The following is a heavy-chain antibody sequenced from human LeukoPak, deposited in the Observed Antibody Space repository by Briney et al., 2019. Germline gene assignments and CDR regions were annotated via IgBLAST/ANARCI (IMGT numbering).Heavy chain of an antibody. CDR1: GGSITGYY. CDR3: ARHNGGSSSIRA. J-gene: IGHJ5*02. CDR2: MYNSGTT. V-gene: IGHV4-59*08. D-gene: IGHD3-16*01. Sequence: SETLSLTCSVSGGSITGYYWSWIRQPPGKGLEWIGYMYNSGTTNYNPSLKSRVTISVDTSKNQFSLKLGSVTAADTAVYHCARHNGGSSSIRAWGQGTLVTVSS.